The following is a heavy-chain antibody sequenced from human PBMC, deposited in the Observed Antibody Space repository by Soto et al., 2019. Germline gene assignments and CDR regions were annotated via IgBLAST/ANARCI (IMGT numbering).Heavy chain of an antibody. CDR2: IIPIFGTA. CDR1: GGTFSSYA. CDR3: TAELAYCGGDCYFDY. Sequence: SVKVSCKASGGTFSSYAISWVRQAPGQGLEWMGGIIPIFGTANYAQKFQGRVTITADESTSTAYMELSSLRSEDTAVYYCTAELAYCGGDCYFDYWGQGTLVTVSS. V-gene: IGHV1-69*13. D-gene: IGHD2-21*02. J-gene: IGHJ4*02.